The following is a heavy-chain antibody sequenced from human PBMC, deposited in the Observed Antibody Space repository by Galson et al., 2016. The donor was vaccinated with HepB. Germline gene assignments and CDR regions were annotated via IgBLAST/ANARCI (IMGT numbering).Heavy chain of an antibody. D-gene: IGHD6-6*01. CDR3: ARDRRQLVGNYYYYGLDV. CDR2: IDWDDDK. CDR1: GFSLTTRGMR. V-gene: IGHV2-70*01. Sequence: PALVKPTQTLTLTCTFSGFSLTTRGMRVSWIRQSPRKALEWLALIDWDDDKYYSSSLKTRLTTSQDTSKNQVVLTMTNMDPVDTATYYCARDRRQLVGNYYYYGLDVWGQGTTVTVSS. J-gene: IGHJ6*02.